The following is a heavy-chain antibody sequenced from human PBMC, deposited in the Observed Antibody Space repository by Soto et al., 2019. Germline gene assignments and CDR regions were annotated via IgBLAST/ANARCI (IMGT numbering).Heavy chain of an antibody. CDR2: INPNSGGT. CDR1: GYTFTGYY. J-gene: IGHJ6*02. CDR3: ATRYYYDSSGLYGMDV. Sequence: ASVKVSCKASGYTFTGYYMHWVRQAPGQGLEWMGWINPNSGGTNYAQKFQGWVTMTRDTSISTAYMELSRLRSDDTAVYYCATRYYYDSSGLYGMDVWGQGNAVTVSS. D-gene: IGHD3-22*01. V-gene: IGHV1-2*04.